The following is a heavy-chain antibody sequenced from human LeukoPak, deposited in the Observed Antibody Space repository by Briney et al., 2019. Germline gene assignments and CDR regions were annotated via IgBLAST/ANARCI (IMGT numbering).Heavy chain of an antibody. CDR2: IYYSGST. CDR3: ARVLWFGELLPFDY. Sequence: SETLSLTCTVSGGSISSYYWSWIRQPPGKGLECIGYIYYSGSTNYNPSLKSRVTISVDTSKNQFSLRLISATAADTAVYYCARVLWFGELLPFDYWGQGSLVTVSS. V-gene: IGHV4-59*12. CDR1: GGSISSYY. D-gene: IGHD3-10*01. J-gene: IGHJ4*02.